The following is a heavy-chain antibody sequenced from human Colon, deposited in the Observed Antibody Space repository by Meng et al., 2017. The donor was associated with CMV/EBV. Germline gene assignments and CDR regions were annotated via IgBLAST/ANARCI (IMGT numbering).Heavy chain of an antibody. CDR1: GVSVNSGAYH. CDR2: IYDTGIT. CDR3: AKSRSSTPGIVDD. V-gene: IGHV4-61*08. J-gene: IGHJ4*02. Sequence: VPLQESGPGLVKPSETLSLTCIVSGVSVNSGAYHWSWIRQSPGKGLELIGYIYDTGITIYNPSLKSRVTIFLETSKNQFSLNLNSMTTADTAVYYCAKSRSSTPGIVDDWGQGTLVTVSS. D-gene: IGHD2/OR15-2a*01.